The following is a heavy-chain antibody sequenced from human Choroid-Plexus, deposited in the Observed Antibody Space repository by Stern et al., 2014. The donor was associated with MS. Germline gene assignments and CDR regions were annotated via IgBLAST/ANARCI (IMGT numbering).Heavy chain of an antibody. CDR2: IKEDGTEN. CDR3: ARVYNTIYGIVTQRGSGMDV. CDR1: GFTFGHYW. Sequence: EVQLVQSGGGLVQPGGSLTISCTAAGFTFGHYWMTWVRQAPGKGLEWVANIKEDGTENNYVDSVNGRFTISRDNARNSLYLQMNSLRVEDTALYYCARVYNTIYGIVTQRGSGMDVWGQGTTVIVSS. D-gene: IGHD3-3*01. J-gene: IGHJ6*02. V-gene: IGHV3-7*01.